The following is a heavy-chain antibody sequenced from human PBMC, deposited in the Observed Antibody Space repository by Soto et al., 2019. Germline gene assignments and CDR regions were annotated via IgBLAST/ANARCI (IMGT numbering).Heavy chain of an antibody. D-gene: IGHD6-13*01. J-gene: IGHJ4*02. V-gene: IGHV3-23*01. CDR3: AQDSSSLPHYFDY. CDR2: ISGSGGST. CDR1: GFTLRSYA. Sequence: EVQVLESGGGLVQPGGSLRLSCAASGFTLRSYAMSWVRQAPGKGLEWVSAISGSGGSTYYADSVKGRFTISRDHSKNPLYLQMNSLRAEDTAVYYCAQDSSSLPHYFDYWGQVTLVTVSS.